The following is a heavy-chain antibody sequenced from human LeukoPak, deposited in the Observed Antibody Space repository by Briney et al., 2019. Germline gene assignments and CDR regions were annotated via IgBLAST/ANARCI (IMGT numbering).Heavy chain of an antibody. V-gene: IGHV1-69*05. D-gene: IGHD3-3*01. CDR2: IIPIFGTA. CDR3: ARGGHDFWSGSPPGAYFDY. Sequence: ASVKVSCKASGGTFSSYAISWVRQAPGQGLEWMGRIIPIFGTANYAQKFQGRVTITTDESTSIAYMELSSLRSEDTAVYYCARGGHDFWSGSPPGAYFDYWGQGTLVTVSS. CDR1: GGTFSSYA. J-gene: IGHJ4*02.